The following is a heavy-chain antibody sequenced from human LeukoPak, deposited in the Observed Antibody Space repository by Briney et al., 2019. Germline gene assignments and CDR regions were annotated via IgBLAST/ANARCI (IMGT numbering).Heavy chain of an antibody. V-gene: IGHV1-2*06. CDR1: GYTFTGYY. Sequence: ASVTVSCKASGYTFTGYYMHWVRQAPGQGLEWMGRINPNSGGTNYAQKFQGRVTMTRDTSISTAYMELSRLRSDDTAVYYCARAGAYGDFRNDYWGQGTLVTVSS. CDR2: INPNSGGT. CDR3: ARAGAYGDFRNDY. J-gene: IGHJ4*02. D-gene: IGHD4-17*01.